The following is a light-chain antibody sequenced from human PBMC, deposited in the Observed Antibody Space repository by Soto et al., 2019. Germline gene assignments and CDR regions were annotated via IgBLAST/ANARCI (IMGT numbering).Light chain of an antibody. CDR1: QGFVSP. V-gene: IGKV1D-13*01. Sequence: AIQVTQSPSSLSASVGDRVTISCLTSQGFVSPLAWYKQTPVKTHILLIYDGCTLQSGVSTRFSGSGSWRHFTLPISSLQTEDFATYYCQHFYDYRRSFGPGSKVD. CDR3: QHFYDYRRS. CDR2: DGC. J-gene: IGKJ3*01.